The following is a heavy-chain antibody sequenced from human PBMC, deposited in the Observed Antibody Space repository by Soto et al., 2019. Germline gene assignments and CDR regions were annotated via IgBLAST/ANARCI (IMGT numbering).Heavy chain of an antibody. Sequence: WIIQKKGKGLEWVSAISGSGGSTYYADSVTGRFTISRDNSKNKVYLQIDSLGPEDTAVYYFAKVGVPCVLSSLTLDAWCPGLTVT. CDR3: AKVGVPCVLSSLTLDA. D-gene: IGHD3-16*01. V-gene: IGHV3-23*01. J-gene: IGHJ6*02. CDR2: ISGSGGST.